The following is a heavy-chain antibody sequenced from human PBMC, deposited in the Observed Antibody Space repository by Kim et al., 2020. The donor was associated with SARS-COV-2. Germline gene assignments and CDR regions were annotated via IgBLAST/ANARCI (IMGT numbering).Heavy chain of an antibody. V-gene: IGHV3-30*18. CDR1: GFTFSSYG. D-gene: IGHD6-6*01. CDR2: ISYDGSNK. CDR3: AKDTVFVGRSSIAARLDAFDI. J-gene: IGHJ3*02. Sequence: GGSLRLSCAASGFTFSSYGMHWVRQAPGKGLEWVAVISYDGSNKYYADSVKGRFTISRDNSKNTLYLQMNSLRAEDTAVYYCAKDTVFVGRSSIAARLDAFDIWGQGTMVTVSS.